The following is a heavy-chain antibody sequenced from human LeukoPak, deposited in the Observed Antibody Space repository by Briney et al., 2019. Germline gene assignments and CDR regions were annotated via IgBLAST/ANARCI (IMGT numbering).Heavy chain of an antibody. D-gene: IGHD3-9*01. CDR2: IRAYNGNT. V-gene: IGHV1-18*01. Sequence: ASVKVSCKASGYTFTSYGISWVRQAPGQGLGWMGWIRAYNGNTNYAQKLQGRVTMTTDTSTSTAYMELRSLRSDDTAGYYCARGRGIKTTIYNFDYWGQGALVTVSS. CDR3: ARGRGIKTTIYNFDY. J-gene: IGHJ4*02. CDR1: GYTFTSYG.